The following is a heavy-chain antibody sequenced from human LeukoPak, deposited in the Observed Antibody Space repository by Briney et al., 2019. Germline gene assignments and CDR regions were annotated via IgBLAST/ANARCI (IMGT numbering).Heavy chain of an antibody. CDR1: GGSISSSSYY. D-gene: IGHD2-8*01. CDR3: ARGVWCANYVCDHWYFDL. J-gene: IGHJ2*01. V-gene: IGHV4-39*07. CDR2: IYYSGST. Sequence: PSETLSLTCTVSGGSISSSSYYWGWIRQPPGKGLEWIGSIYYSGSTYYNPSLKSRVTISVDTSKNQFSLKLSSVTAADTAVYYCARGVWCANYVCDHWYFDLWGRGTLVTVSS.